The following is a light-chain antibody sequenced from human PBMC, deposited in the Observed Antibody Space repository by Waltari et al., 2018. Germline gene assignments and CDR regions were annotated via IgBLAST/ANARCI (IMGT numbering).Light chain of an antibody. CDR2: RND. CDR1: SSNIGTNY. Sequence: QSVLTQPPSASGTPGQRVTISCSGSSSNIGTNYIYWYQQLPGTAPKLLIFRNDPRPSGVPDRFSAPKSGTSASLAISGLRSEDEADYYCASWGDGLSGPSVVFGGGTKLTVL. J-gene: IGLJ2*01. CDR3: ASWGDGLSGPSVV. V-gene: IGLV1-47*01.